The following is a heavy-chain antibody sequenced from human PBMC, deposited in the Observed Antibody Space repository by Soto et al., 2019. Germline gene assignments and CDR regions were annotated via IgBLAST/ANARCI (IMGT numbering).Heavy chain of an antibody. CDR3: ARGTTYLALDY. J-gene: IGHJ4*02. V-gene: IGHV3-33*01. CDR2: IWYDGSNK. D-gene: IGHD2-2*01. Sequence: SGGGVVQPGRSLRLSCAASGFTFSSYGMHWVRQAPGKGLEWVAVIWYDGSNKYYADSVKGRFTISRDNSKNTLYLQMNSLRAEDTAVYYCARGTTYLALDYWGQGTLVTVSS. CDR1: GFTFSSYG.